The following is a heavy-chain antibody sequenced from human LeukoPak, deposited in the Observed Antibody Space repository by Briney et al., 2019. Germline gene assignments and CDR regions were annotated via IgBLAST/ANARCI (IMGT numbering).Heavy chain of an antibody. Sequence: GGSLRLSCAASGFTFSNYAMSWVRQAPGKGLEWVSAIRSDRVTTYGADSVKGRFTISRDNSKSTLYLEMKSLRADDMAVYYCARVQLSAEGGELDPWGQGTLVIVSS. J-gene: IGHJ5*02. D-gene: IGHD1-1*01. CDR2: IRSDRVTT. CDR3: ARVQLSAEGGELDP. CDR1: GFTFSNYA. V-gene: IGHV3-23*01.